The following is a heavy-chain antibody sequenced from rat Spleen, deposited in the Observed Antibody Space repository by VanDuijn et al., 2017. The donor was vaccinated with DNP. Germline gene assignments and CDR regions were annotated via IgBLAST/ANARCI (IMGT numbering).Heavy chain of an antibody. CDR2: IIYDGSST. J-gene: IGHJ3*01. CDR3: ATQYYSSYINWFAY. V-gene: IGHV5-7*01. CDR1: GFTFSDYN. Sequence: EVQLMESGGGLVQPGRSLKLSCAASGFTFSDYNMAWVRQAPKKGLEWVATIIYDGSSTYYGDSVKGRFTISRDNAKSTLYLQMDSLRSEDTATYYCATQYYSSYINWFAYWGQGTLVTVSS. D-gene: IGHD1-2*01.